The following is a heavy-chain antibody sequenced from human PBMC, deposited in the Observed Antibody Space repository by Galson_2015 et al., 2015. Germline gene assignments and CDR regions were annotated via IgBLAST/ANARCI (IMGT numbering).Heavy chain of an antibody. CDR3: ARIVRNRHGAFDY. J-gene: IGHJ4*02. CDR1: GFSLTTSGMR. V-gene: IGHV2-70*04. Sequence: PALEKPTQTLTLTCTFSGFSLTTSGMRVSWIRQPPGKALECLARIDWAADNFYTTSLKTRLTISKDISKNQAGLTMTNMDPADPATYYCARIVRNRHGAFDYWGQGALVTVTS. D-gene: IGHD1-14*01. CDR2: IDWAADN.